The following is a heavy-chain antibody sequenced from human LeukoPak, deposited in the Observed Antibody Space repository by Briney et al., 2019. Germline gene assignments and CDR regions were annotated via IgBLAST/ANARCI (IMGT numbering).Heavy chain of an antibody. CDR3: ARESLRRYYDSSGYYIDY. V-gene: IGHV1-69*01. Sequence: GASVKVSCKASGGTFSSCAISWVRQAPGQGLEWMGGIIPTFGTANYAQKFQGRVTITADESTSTAYMELSSLRSEDTAVYYCARESLRRYYDSSGYYIDYWGQGTLVTVSS. D-gene: IGHD3-22*01. J-gene: IGHJ4*02. CDR1: GGTFSSCA. CDR2: IIPTFGTA.